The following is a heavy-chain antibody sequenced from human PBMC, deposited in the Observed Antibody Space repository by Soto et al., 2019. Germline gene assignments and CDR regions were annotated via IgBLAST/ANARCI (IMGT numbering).Heavy chain of an antibody. D-gene: IGHD3-3*01. CDR2: ISGSGGST. CDR1: GFTFSSYA. J-gene: IGHJ3*02. V-gene: IGHV3-23*01. Sequence: PGGSLRLSCAASGFTFSSYAMSWVRQAPGKGLEWVSAISGSGGSTYYADSVKGRFTISRDNSKNTLYLQMNSLRAEDTAVYYCARGPYYDFWSGYYRGRQIDAFDIWGQGTMVTVSS. CDR3: ARGPYYDFWSGYYRGRQIDAFDI.